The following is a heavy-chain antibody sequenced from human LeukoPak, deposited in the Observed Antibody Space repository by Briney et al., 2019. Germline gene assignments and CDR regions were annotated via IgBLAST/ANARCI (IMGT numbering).Heavy chain of an antibody. CDR3: ARWSARQPVVIPSFDY. V-gene: IGHV4-4*07. D-gene: IGHD3-22*01. CDR2: IYTSGST. Sequence: SETLSLTCTVSGGSISSYYWSWIRQPAGKGLEWIGRIYTSGSTNYNPSLKSRVTISVDTSKNQFSLKLSSVTAADTAVYYCARWSARQPVVIPSFDYWGQGTLVTVSS. J-gene: IGHJ4*02. CDR1: GGSISSYY.